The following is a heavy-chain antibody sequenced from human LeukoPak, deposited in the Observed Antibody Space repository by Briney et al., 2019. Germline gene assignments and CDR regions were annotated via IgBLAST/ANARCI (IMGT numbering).Heavy chain of an antibody. J-gene: IGHJ6*02. V-gene: IGHV4-59*01. D-gene: IGHD4-17*01. Sequence: SETLSLTCTVSGGSISSYYWSWIRQPPGKGLEWIGYIYYSGSTNYNPSLKSRVTISVDTSKNQFSLKLSSVTAADTAVYYCARYYGDLDYYGMDVWGQGTTVTVSS. CDR1: GGSISSYY. CDR2: IYYSGST. CDR3: ARYYGDLDYYGMDV.